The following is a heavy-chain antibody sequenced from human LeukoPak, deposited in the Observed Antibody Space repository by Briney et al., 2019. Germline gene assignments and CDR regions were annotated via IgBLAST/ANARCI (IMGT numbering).Heavy chain of an antibody. CDR2: IHYSGST. Sequence: SETLSLTCTVSGGSINSYYWSWIRQPPGKGLEWLGYIHYSGSTNYNPSLKSRVTMSIDTSKNQFSLRLSSVTAADTAVYYCARSYGSGNYYRYFDYWGQGTLVTVSS. V-gene: IGHV4-59*01. J-gene: IGHJ4*02. CDR3: ARSYGSGNYYRYFDY. CDR1: GGSINSYY. D-gene: IGHD3-10*01.